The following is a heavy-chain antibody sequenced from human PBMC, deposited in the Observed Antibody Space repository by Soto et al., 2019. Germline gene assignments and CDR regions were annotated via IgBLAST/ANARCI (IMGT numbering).Heavy chain of an antibody. Sequence: QITLKESGPTLVKPTQTLTLTCTFSGFSLSTRGVGVGWIRQPPGKALEWLALIYWDDDKRYSPSLKSRLTVNKDTSKNQVVLIMTNMDPVDTATYYCEHRNGQQLDFDYWGQGTLVTVSS. CDR1: GFSLSTRGVG. CDR2: IYWDDDK. D-gene: IGHD6-13*01. CDR3: EHRNGQQLDFDY. J-gene: IGHJ4*02. V-gene: IGHV2-5*02.